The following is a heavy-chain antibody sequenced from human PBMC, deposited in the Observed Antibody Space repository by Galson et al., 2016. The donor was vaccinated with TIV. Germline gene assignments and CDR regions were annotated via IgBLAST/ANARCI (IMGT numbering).Heavy chain of an antibody. D-gene: IGHD4-17*01. V-gene: IGHV4-59*02. Sequence: TLSLTCNVSGGSVSDQYWSWFRQPPGKGLEWIGYIYYGTTTNYNPSLQSRVRISVDTSKNQFSMNLTSVTAADTAVYYCARGEMDYVNWFDAWGQGTLVTVSS. CDR1: GGSVSDQY. CDR3: ARGEMDYVNWFDA. J-gene: IGHJ5*02. CDR2: IYYGTTT.